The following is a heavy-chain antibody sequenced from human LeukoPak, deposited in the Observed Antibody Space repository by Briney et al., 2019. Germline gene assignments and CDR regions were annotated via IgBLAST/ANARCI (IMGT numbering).Heavy chain of an antibody. Sequence: PSETLSLTCSVSGDSISSSPYYWGWIRQPPGKGLEWIGSISYSGSTFYNPSLKSRVTISVDTSKNQFSLKLSSVTAADTAVYYCARPHPYYYGNFDDWGQGTLVTVSS. CDR3: ARPHPYYYGNFDD. J-gene: IGHJ4*02. CDR1: GDSISSSPYY. D-gene: IGHD3-22*01. CDR2: ISYSGST. V-gene: IGHV4-39*01.